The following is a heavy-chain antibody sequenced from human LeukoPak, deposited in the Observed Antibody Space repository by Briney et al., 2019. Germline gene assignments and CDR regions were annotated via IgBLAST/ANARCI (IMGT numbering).Heavy chain of an antibody. CDR2: ITSSSTYI. V-gene: IGHV3-21*01. D-gene: IGHD4-17*01. Sequence: PGGSLRLSCAASGFTFSSYAMSWVRQAPGKGLEWVSSITSSSTYIYYADSLKGRFTISRDNAKNSLFLQMNSLRAEDTAVYYCARVATVTTDFDYWGLGTLVTVSS. CDR1: GFTFSSYA. CDR3: ARVATVTTDFDY. J-gene: IGHJ4*02.